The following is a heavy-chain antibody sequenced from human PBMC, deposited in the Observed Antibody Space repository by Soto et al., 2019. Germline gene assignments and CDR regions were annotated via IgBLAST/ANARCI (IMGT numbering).Heavy chain of an antibody. V-gene: IGHV5-51*01. CDR3: ARGEVGWRKTSFFDY. CDR1: GYSFTSYW. J-gene: IGHJ4*02. D-gene: IGHD1-26*01. Sequence: GESLKISCKGSGYSFTSYWIGWVRQMPGKGLEWMGIIYPGDSDTRYSPSFQGQVTISADKSISTAYLQWSSLKASDTAMYYCARGEVGWRKTSFFDYWGQGTLVTVSS. CDR2: IYPGDSDT.